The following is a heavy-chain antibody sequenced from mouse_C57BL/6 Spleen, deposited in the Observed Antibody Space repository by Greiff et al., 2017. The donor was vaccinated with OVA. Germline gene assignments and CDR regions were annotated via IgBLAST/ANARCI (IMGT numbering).Heavy chain of an antibody. CDR2: IYPRSGNT. D-gene: IGHD2-3*01. Sequence: QVQLQQSGAELARPGASVKLSCKASGYTFTSYGISWVKQSTGQGLEWIGEIYPRSGNTYYNEKFKGKATLTADKSSSTAFMELRSLTSEDSAVYFCARSNDGYYVGYYAMDYWGQGTSVTVSS. J-gene: IGHJ4*01. CDR3: ARSNDGYYVGYYAMDY. CDR1: GYTFTSYG. V-gene: IGHV1-81*01.